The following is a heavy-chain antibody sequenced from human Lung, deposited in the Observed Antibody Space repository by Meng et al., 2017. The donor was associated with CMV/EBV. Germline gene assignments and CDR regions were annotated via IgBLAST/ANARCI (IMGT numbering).Heavy chain of an antibody. CDR1: GFTFSSYA. CDR3: AEDKIFGVTLDY. Sequence: ESXKISXAASGFTFSSYAMSWVRQAPGKGLEWVSAISGSGGSTYYADSVKGRFTISRDNSKNTLYLQMNSLRAEDTAVYYCAEDKIFGVTLDYWGQGKLVTGS. CDR2: ISGSGGST. V-gene: IGHV3-23*01. D-gene: IGHD3-3*01. J-gene: IGHJ4*02.